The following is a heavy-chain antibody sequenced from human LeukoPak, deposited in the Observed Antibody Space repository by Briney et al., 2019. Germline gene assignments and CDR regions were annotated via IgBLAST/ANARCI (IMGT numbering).Heavy chain of an antibody. J-gene: IGHJ4*02. D-gene: IGHD3-9*01. CDR3: ARVSSDILTGYYAFDY. CDR1: GFTFTNYA. Sequence: SGGSLRLSCAASGFTFTNYAMTWVRQAPGKGLEWISTISGSDDSTYYADSVKGRFTISRDNSKNTLYLQMNSLRAEDTAVYYCARVSSDILTGYYAFDYWGQGTLVTVSS. CDR2: ISGSDDST. V-gene: IGHV3-23*01.